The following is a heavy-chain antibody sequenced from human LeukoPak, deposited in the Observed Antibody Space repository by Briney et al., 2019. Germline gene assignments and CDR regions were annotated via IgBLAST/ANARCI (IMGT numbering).Heavy chain of an antibody. CDR2: ISNDGVNT. CDR3: ARAAAEHSSSSPWAY. CDR1: GFSFGNYG. D-gene: IGHD6-6*01. V-gene: IGHV3-30*19. Sequence: GGSLRLSCAASGFSFGNYGMHWVRQLPGNGLEWVSVISNDGVNTYEADSVKGRFTISRDNSKNTLHLQMNSLRAEDTAVYYCARAAAEHSSSSPWAYWGQGTLVTVSS. J-gene: IGHJ4*02.